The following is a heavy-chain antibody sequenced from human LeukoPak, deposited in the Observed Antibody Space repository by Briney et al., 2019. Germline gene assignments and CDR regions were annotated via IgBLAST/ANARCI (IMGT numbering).Heavy chain of an antibody. CDR1: GFTFSSYS. CDR2: ISSSSSTI. J-gene: IGHJ4*02. Sequence: GGSLRLSCAASGFTFSSYSMNWVRQAPGKGLEWVSYISSSSSTIYYADSVKGRFTISRDNSKNTLYLQMNSLRAEDTAVYYCARVPSGIVVVMWTDYWGQGTLVTVSS. V-gene: IGHV3-48*01. CDR3: ARVPSGIVVVMWTDY. D-gene: IGHD3-22*01.